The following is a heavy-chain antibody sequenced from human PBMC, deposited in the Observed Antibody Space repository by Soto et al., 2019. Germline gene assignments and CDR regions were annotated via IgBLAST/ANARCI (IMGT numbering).Heavy chain of an antibody. CDR1: GFTFSSYW. Sequence: GGSLRLSCAASGFTFSSYWRSWVRQAPGKGLEWVASINQDGSEKYYVDSVKGRFTIDSDNDKNSLYWQMNSMRAEDRAVYYGARAVAAVDSAARGKYSYGLDGWGQGTLVTVSS. J-gene: IGHJ1*01. V-gene: IGHV3-7*01. CDR2: INQDGSEK. D-gene: IGHD2-2*01. CDR3: ARAVAAVDSAARGKYSYGLDG.